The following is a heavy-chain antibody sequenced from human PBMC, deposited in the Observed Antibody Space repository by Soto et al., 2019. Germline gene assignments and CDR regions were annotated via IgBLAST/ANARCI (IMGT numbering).Heavy chain of an antibody. J-gene: IGHJ3*01. D-gene: IGHD2-21*01. CDR3: ARDWGACTPGECYSHGFDL. Sequence: QEQLVESGGGMVQPGGSLRLSCAVSGFTLDTYGMHWVRQAAGQGLEWVAVSCLDGRHLDYADSVRGRFTVFRDDSKNTLFLEMNGLRGDDTAVYYCARDWGACTPGECYSHGFDLWGQGTLVTVSS. V-gene: IGHV3-33*01. CDR2: SCLDGRHL. CDR1: GFTLDTYG.